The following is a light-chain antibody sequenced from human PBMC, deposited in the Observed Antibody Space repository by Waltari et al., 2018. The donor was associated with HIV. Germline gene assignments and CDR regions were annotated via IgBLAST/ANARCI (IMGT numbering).Light chain of an antibody. Sequence: DIQMTQSPSTLSASIGDRVTITCRASQSISSWLAWYQQKPGKAPKLLIYGASTLESGVPSRFSGSGSGTEFTLTISRLQPDDFATYYCQQYKSYWTFGQGT. CDR1: QSISSW. V-gene: IGKV1-5*03. J-gene: IGKJ1*01. CDR2: GAS. CDR3: QQYKSYWT.